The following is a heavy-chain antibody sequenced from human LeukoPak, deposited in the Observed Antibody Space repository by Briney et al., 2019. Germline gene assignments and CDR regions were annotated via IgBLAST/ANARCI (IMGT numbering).Heavy chain of an antibody. CDR3: ARGAPEYFDY. CDR2: IYSGGST. J-gene: IGHJ4*02. Sequence: GGSLRLSCAASGFTVSSNYMSWVRQAPGKGLEWVSVIYSGGSTYYADSVKGRFTISRHNSKNTLYLQMNSLRTEDTAVYSCARGAPEYFDYWGQGTLVTVSS. V-gene: IGHV3-53*04. D-gene: IGHD1-14*01. CDR1: GFTVSSNY.